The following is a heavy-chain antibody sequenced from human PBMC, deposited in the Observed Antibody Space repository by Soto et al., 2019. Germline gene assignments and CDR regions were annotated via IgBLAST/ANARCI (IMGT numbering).Heavy chain of an antibody. CDR2: IYYSGST. J-gene: IGHJ6*02. Sequence: SETLSLTCTVSGGSISSYYWSWIRQPPGKGLEWIGYIYYSGSTNYNPSLKSRVTISVDTSKNQFSLKLSSVTAADTAVYYCAREKIAAAEYYYYYGMDVWGQGTKVTVSS. CDR1: GGSISSYY. CDR3: AREKIAAAEYYYYYGMDV. D-gene: IGHD6-13*01. V-gene: IGHV4-59*01.